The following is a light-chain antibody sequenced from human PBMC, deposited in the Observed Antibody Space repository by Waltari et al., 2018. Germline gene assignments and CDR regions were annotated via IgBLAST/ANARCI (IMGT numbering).Light chain of an antibody. CDR1: QSLSSN. Sequence: EIVITQSPATLSVSPGERATLSCRASQSLSSNLAWYQHKPGQAPRLLIYGASTRATGIPARFSGSGSGTEVTLTISSLQSEDFAVYYCQQYNNWPWTFGQGTKVEIK. CDR3: QQYNNWPWT. J-gene: IGKJ1*01. V-gene: IGKV3-15*01. CDR2: GAS.